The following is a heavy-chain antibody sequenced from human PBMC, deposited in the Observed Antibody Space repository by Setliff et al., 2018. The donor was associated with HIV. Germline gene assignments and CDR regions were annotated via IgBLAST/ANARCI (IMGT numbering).Heavy chain of an antibody. CDR2: ISGSSSII. V-gene: IGHV3-48*01. J-gene: IGHJ4*02. D-gene: IGHD1-26*01. CDR3: ARDSGTVGADDY. Sequence: GESLKISCAASGFTFSRYAMTWVRQAPGKGLEWVAYISGSSSIIYYVESVKGRFTISRDKAKNSLYLQMNTLRTEDTAVYYCARDSGTVGADDYWGQGTLVTVSS. CDR1: GFTFSRYA.